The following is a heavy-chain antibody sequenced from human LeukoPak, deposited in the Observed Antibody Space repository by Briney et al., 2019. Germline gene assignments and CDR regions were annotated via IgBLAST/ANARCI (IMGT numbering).Heavy chain of an antibody. V-gene: IGHV1-8*01. CDR3: ASRSYYYDSSGYQLDY. Sequence: ASVKVSCKASGYTFTSYDINWVRQATGQGLEWMGWMNPNSGNTGYAQKFQGRVTMTRNTSISTAYMELSRLRSDDTAVYYCASRSYYYDSSGYQLDYWGQGTLVTVSS. D-gene: IGHD3-22*01. J-gene: IGHJ4*02. CDR2: MNPNSGNT. CDR1: GYTFTSYD.